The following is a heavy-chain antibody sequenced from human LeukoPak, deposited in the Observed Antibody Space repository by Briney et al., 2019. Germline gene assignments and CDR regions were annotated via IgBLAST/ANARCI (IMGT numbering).Heavy chain of an antibody. V-gene: IGHV3-11*01. CDR3: ARPLYDYVWGSYRYPFDY. J-gene: IGHJ4*02. CDR1: GFIVTGNY. D-gene: IGHD3-16*02. Sequence: GGSLRLSCAVSGFIVTGNYMTWVRQAPGKGLEWVSYISSSGSTIYYADSVKGRFTISRDNAKNSLYLQMNSLRAEDTAVYYCARPLYDYVWGSYRYPFDYWGQGTLVTVSS. CDR2: ISSSGSTI.